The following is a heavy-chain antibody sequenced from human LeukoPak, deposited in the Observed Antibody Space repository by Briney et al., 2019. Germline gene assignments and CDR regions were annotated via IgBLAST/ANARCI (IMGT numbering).Heavy chain of an antibody. Sequence: PSETLSLTCTVSGGSISSYYWSWIRQPPGKGLEWIGYIYYSGSTNYNPSLESRVTISVDTSKNQFSLKLSSVTAADTAVYYCARMGIIAVAGTSRYYYMDVWGKGTTVTVSS. D-gene: IGHD6-19*01. V-gene: IGHV4-59*01. J-gene: IGHJ6*03. CDR3: ARMGIIAVAGTSRYYYMDV. CDR2: IYYSGST. CDR1: GGSISSYY.